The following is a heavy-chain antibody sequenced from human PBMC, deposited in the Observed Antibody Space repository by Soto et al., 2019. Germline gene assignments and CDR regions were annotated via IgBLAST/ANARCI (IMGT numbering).Heavy chain of an antibody. J-gene: IGHJ4*02. CDR3: SMVSYPGEFDY. CDR1: GFSFNNAW. CDR2: IKSKTDGGTA. Sequence: DVQLVESGGGLVKPGGSLRLSCAASGFSFNNAWMSWVRQAPGKGLEWIGQIKSKTDGGTADYAAPVKGRFIISRDDSESKLYLQVNSLKTEDTAVYYCSMVSYPGEFDYWGQGTLVTVSS. D-gene: IGHD3-16*01. V-gene: IGHV3-15*01.